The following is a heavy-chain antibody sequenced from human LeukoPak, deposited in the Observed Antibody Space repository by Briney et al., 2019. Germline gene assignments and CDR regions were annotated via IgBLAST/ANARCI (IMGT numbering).Heavy chain of an antibody. V-gene: IGHV4-31*03. D-gene: IGHD2-15*01. J-gene: IGHJ5*02. Sequence: SETLSLTCTVSGGSISSGGYYWSWIRQHPGKGLEWIVYIYYSGSTYYNPSLKSRVTISVDTSKNQFSLKLSSVTAADTAVYYCARDSDYCSGGSCYWFDPWGQGTLVTVSS. CDR2: IYYSGST. CDR3: ARDSDYCSGGSCYWFDP. CDR1: GGSISSGGYY.